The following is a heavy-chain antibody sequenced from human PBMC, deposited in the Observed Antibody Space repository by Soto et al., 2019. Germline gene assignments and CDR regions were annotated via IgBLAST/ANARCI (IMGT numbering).Heavy chain of an antibody. Sequence: SGPTLVNPTQTLTLTCTFSGFSLSTSGVGVGWIRQPPGKALEWLALIYWNDDKRYSPSLKSRLTITKDTSKNQVVLTMTNMGPVDTATYYCARTGSWYETDYWGQGTLVTVSS. CDR2: IYWNDDK. D-gene: IGHD6-13*01. J-gene: IGHJ4*02. CDR3: ARTGSWYETDY. V-gene: IGHV2-5*01. CDR1: GFSLSTSGVG.